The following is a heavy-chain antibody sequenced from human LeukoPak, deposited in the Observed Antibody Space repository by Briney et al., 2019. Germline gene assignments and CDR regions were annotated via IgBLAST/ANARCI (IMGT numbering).Heavy chain of an antibody. CDR1: GYTFTTYN. J-gene: IGHJ6*02. D-gene: IGHD3-16*01. CDR2: INPYNGDT. V-gene: IGHV1-18*01. CDR3: ARIMHWARFMARGRGMDV. Sequence: GVSVKVSCKASGYTFTTYNIRWMRQAPGQGLEWMGWINPYNGDTNYAQKLQGRVTMTTDTSTSTAYMELRSLRSDDTAVYYCARIMHWARFMARGRGMDVWGQGTTVTVSS.